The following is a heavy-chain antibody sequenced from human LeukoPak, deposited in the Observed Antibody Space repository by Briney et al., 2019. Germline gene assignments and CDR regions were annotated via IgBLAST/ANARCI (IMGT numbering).Heavy chain of an antibody. CDR3: TRCGRFWSGYYGRLGDYYGMDV. J-gene: IGHJ6*02. V-gene: IGHV3-49*04. CDR2: IRSKAYGGTT. D-gene: IGHD3-3*01. CDR1: GLTFGDYA. Sequence: GRSLRLSCTASGLTFGDYAMSWVRQAPGKGLEWVGFIRSKAYGGTTEYAASVKGRFTISRDDSKSIAYLQMNSLKTEDTAVYYCTRCGRFWSGYYGRLGDYYGMDVWGQGTTVTVSS.